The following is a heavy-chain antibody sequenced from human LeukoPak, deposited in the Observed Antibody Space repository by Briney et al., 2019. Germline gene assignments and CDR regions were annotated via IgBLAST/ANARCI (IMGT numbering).Heavy chain of an antibody. J-gene: IGHJ4*02. D-gene: IGHD1-1*01. CDR3: ARRVVSGTDY. V-gene: IGHV4-39*07. CDR1: GGSISSSSYY. CDR2: IYYSGST. Sequence: SETLSLTCTVSGGSISSSSYYWGWIRQPPGKGLEWIGSIYYSGSTYYNPSLKSRVTISVDTSKNQFSLKLSSVTAADTAVYYCARRVVSGTDYWGQGTLVTVSS.